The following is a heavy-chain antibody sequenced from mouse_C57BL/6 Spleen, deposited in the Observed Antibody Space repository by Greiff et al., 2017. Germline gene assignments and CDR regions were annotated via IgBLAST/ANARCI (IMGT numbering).Heavy chain of an antibody. CDR1: GYTFTSYW. V-gene: IGHV1-59*01. Sequence: VQLQQPGAELVRPGTSVKLSCKASGYTFTSYWMHWVKQRPGQGLEWIGVIDPSDSYTNYNQKFKGKATLTVDTSSSTAYMQLSSLTSEDSAVYYCARRGNGGYYYAMDYWGQGTSVTVSS. CDR3: ARRGNGGYYYAMDY. CDR2: IDPSDSYT. J-gene: IGHJ4*01.